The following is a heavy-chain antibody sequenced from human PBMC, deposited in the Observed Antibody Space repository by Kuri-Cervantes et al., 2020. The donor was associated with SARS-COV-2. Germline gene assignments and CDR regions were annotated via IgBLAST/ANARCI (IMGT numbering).Heavy chain of an antibody. V-gene: IGHV3-23*01. D-gene: IGHD6-13*01. CDR2: ISSGGGST. Sequence: GESLKISCATSGFTFTSYAMSWVRQAPGKGLEWVSTISSGGGSTYYADSVEGRFTISRDNAKNTLYLQMNSLRAEDTAVYYCARGIGIAAAGHWGQGTLVTVSS. CDR1: GFTFTSYA. J-gene: IGHJ4*02. CDR3: ARGIGIAAAGH.